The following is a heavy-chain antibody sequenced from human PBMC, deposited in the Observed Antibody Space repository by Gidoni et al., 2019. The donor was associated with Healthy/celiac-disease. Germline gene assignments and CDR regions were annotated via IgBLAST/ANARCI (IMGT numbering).Heavy chain of an antibody. V-gene: IGHV1-69*06. J-gene: IGHJ6*03. Sequence: QVQLVQSGAEVKKPGSSVKVSCKASGGTFSSYAISWVRQAPGQGLEWMGGIIPIFGTANYAQKFQGRVTITADKSTSTAYMELSSLRSEDTAVYYCARDLIQYSYGYYYYYYMDVWGKGTTVTVSS. CDR1: GGTFSSYA. D-gene: IGHD5-18*01. CDR3: ARDLIQYSYGYYYYYYMDV. CDR2: IIPIFGTA.